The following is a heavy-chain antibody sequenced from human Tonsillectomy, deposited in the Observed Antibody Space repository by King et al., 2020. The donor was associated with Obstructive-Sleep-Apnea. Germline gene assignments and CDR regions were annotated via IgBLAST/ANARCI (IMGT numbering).Heavy chain of an antibody. Sequence: QLVQSGAEVKKPGSSVKVSCKASGVTFSSSGISWVRQGPGQGLEWMGGIIPKLGLANYAQKFQGRVTITADKSTNTAYMDLSSLRSEDTAVYYCASRGACSGGSCYVLEIDYWGQGTMVTVSS. CDR2: IIPKLGLA. J-gene: IGHJ4*02. D-gene: IGHD2-15*01. V-gene: IGHV1-69*04. CDR1: GVTFSSSG. CDR3: ASRGACSGGSCYVLEIDY.